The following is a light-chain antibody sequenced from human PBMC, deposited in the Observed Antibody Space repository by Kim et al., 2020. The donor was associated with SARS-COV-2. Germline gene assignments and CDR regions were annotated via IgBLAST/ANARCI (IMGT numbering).Light chain of an antibody. CDR2: QDN. CDR3: QAWDSNTAV. J-gene: IGLJ1*01. Sequence: SYELTQPPSVSVSPGQTASITCSGDELGDKYACWYQQKPGQSPVLVIYQDNKRPSGIPERFSGSNSGNTATLTISGTQAMDEAVYYCQAWDSNTAVFGTGTKVTVL. CDR1: ELGDKY. V-gene: IGLV3-1*01.